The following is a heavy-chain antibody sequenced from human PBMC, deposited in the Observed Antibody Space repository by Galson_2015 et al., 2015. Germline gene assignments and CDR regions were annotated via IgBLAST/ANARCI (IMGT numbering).Heavy chain of an antibody. CDR1: GFAITNYY. D-gene: IGHD2-21*01. CDR2: LSGRAATT. Sequence: SLRLSCAASGFAITNYYMNWVRQPPGKGLEWVSGLSGRAATTYYSDSIKGRSTIFRDNSNNTLYLQIDRLRADDTATYYCARVRMTTIAYYYMDVWGKGTTVIVSS. J-gene: IGHJ6*03. V-gene: IGHV3-23*01. CDR3: ARVRMTTIAYYYMDV.